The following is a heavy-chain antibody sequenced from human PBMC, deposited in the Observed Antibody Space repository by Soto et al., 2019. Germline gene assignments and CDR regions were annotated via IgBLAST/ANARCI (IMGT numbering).Heavy chain of an antibody. CDR2: ISPGSRYP. Sequence: SLSVSSAGSGFTFGDSYMSWIRQAPGKGLEWLSYISPGSRYPAYADSVKGRFTISRDNAKRSLYLQMMSLTAEDTAIYYCVRGGGGGLFEHWGQGTMVTVSS. CDR3: VRGGGGGLFEH. J-gene: IGHJ4*02. CDR1: GFTFGDSY. D-gene: IGHD2-15*01. V-gene: IGHV3-11*06.